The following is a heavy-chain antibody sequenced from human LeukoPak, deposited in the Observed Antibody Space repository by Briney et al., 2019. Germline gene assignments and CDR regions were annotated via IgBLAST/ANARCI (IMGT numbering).Heavy chain of an antibody. J-gene: IGHJ4*02. CDR3: AKTTVTTCIDY. D-gene: IGHD4-17*01. V-gene: IGHV3-23*01. CDR1: GFTFSSYA. Sequence: GGALRLSCAASGFTFSSYAMSWVRQAPGKGRECVSAIIGSDGSTYYADSVKGRFTISRDNSKNTLYLQMNSLRAEDTAVYYCAKTTVTTCIDYWGQGTLVTVSS. CDR2: IIGSDGST.